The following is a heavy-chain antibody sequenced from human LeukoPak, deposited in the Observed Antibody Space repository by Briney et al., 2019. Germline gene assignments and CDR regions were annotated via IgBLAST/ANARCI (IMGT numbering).Heavy chain of an antibody. CDR2: IYYSGST. Sequence: SQTLSLTCTVSGGSISSGVYYWSWIRQHPGKGLEWIGYIYYSGSTYYNPSLKSRVTISVDTSKNQFSLKLSSVTAADTAVYYCARGPLHYDSSGYFPYYYYYYMDVWGKGTTVTVSS. CDR1: GGSISSGVYY. D-gene: IGHD3-22*01. J-gene: IGHJ6*03. V-gene: IGHV4-31*03. CDR3: ARGPLHYDSSGYFPYYYYYYMDV.